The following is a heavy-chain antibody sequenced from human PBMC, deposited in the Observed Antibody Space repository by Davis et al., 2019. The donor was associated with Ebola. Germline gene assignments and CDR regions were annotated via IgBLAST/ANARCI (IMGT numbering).Heavy chain of an antibody. CDR3: AKDRGSGIAARFDY. D-gene: IGHD3-16*01. CDR1: GFTFDDYA. CDR2: IRWNSGSI. Sequence: SLKISCAASGFTFDDYAMHWVRQAPGKGLEWVSGIRWNSGSIGYADSVKGRFTISRDNAKNSLYLQMNSLRAEDTALYYCAKDRGSGIAARFDYWGQGTLVTVSS. V-gene: IGHV3-9*01. J-gene: IGHJ4*02.